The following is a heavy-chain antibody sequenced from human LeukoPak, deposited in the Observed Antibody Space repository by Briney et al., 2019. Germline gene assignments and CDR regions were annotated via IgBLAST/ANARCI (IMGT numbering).Heavy chain of an antibody. J-gene: IGHJ4*02. Sequence: GASVKVSCKASGYTFTGYYMHWVRQAPGQGLEWMGWINPNSGGTNYAQKFQGRVTMTRDTSLSTAYMELSRLRSDDTAVYYCARATSGSYPHFDYWGQGTLVTVSS. CDR2: INPNSGGT. CDR1: GYTFTGYY. V-gene: IGHV1-2*02. D-gene: IGHD1-26*01. CDR3: ARATSGSYPHFDY.